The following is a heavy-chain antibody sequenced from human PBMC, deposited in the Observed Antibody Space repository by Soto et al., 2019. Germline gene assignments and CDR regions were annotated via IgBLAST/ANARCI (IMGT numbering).Heavy chain of an antibody. J-gene: IGHJ4*02. CDR2: ISTGSSYI. D-gene: IGHD5-18*01. CDR1: GFTFSNYY. V-gene: IGHV3-21*01. Sequence: EVQLVESGGGLVKPGGSLRLSCAASGFTFSNYYMNWVRQAPGKGLEWVSSISTGSSYIYYADSVKGRFTISRDNAKNSLYLQMNSLRVEDTAVYYCARGADSDGYCLDYWGQGTLVTVSS. CDR3: ARGADSDGYCLDY.